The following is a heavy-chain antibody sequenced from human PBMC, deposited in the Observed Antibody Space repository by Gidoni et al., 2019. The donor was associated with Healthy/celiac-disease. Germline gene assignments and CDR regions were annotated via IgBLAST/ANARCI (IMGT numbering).Heavy chain of an antibody. CDR3: AKDWWELPPGGYYYYYGMDV. V-gene: IGHV3-30*18. CDR1: GFTFSSYG. J-gene: IGHJ6*02. CDR2: ISYDGSNK. D-gene: IGHD1-26*01. Sequence: QVQLVESGGGVVQPGRSLRLSCAASGFTFSSYGMHWVRQAPGKGLEWVAVISYDGSNKYYADSVKGRFTISRDNSKNTLYLQMNSLRAEDTAVYYCAKDWWELPPGGYYYYYGMDVWGQGTTVTVSS.